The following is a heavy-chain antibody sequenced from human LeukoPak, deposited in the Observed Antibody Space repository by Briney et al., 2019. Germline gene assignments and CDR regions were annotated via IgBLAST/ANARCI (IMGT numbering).Heavy chain of an antibody. CDR1: GGSISSYY. CDR3: ARSFRDGYNQPLRFSVWAYDY. CDR2: IYYSGST. J-gene: IGHJ4*02. Sequence: KSSETLSLTCTVSGGSISSYYWSWIRQPPGKGLEWIGYIYYSGSTNYNPSLKSRVTISVDTSKNQFSLKLSSVTAADTAVYYCARSFRDGYNQPLRFSVWAYDYWGQGTLVTVSS. D-gene: IGHD5-24*01. V-gene: IGHV4-59*08.